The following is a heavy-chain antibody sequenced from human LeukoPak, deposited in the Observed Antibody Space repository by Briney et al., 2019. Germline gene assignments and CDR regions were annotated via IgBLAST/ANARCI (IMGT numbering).Heavy chain of an antibody. CDR1: GGSISSYY. D-gene: IGHD3-10*01. V-gene: IGHV4-59*01. J-gene: IGHJ1*01. CDR3: ASSLWFGFQH. Sequence: PSETLSLTCTVSGGSISSYYWSWIRQPPGKGLEWIGYIYYSGNTNYNPSLKSRVTISVDTSKNQFSLKLSSVTAADTAVYYCASSLWFGFQHWGQGTLVTVSS. CDR2: IYYSGNT.